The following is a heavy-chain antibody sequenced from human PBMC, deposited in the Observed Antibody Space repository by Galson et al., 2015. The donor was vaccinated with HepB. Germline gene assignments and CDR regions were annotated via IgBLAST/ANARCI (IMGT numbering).Heavy chain of an antibody. CDR2: IKQAGSEK. J-gene: IGHJ4*02. V-gene: IGHV3-7*01. D-gene: IGHD1-20*01. Sequence: SLRLSCAASGFTFTSYCMSWVRQAPGKGLEWVASIKQAGSEKYYVDSVKGRFIISRDNAKNSLYLQMNSLRAEDTALYYCARDLAVITVGAFDYWGQGTLVTVSS. CDR1: GFTFTSYC. CDR3: ARDLAVITVGAFDY.